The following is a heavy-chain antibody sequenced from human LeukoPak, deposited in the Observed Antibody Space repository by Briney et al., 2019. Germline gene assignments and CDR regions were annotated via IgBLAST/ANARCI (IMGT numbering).Heavy chain of an antibody. CDR1: GFTISRSS. CDR3: ARVGDSSGYDRIDY. Sequence: GGSLRLSCAASGFTISRSSMHWVRQAPGKGLEYVSAISSNGGSTYYANSVKGRFTISRDNSKNTLYLQMGSLRAEDTAVYYCARVGDSSGYDRIDYWGQGTLVTVSS. J-gene: IGHJ4*02. D-gene: IGHD3-22*01. V-gene: IGHV3-64*01. CDR2: ISSNGGST.